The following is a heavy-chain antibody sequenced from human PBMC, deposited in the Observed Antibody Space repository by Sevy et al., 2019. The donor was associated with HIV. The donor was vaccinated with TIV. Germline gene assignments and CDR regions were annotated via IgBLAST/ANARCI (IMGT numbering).Heavy chain of an antibody. CDR3: ARACTGGGSYSYYYGMDV. D-gene: IGHD2-8*02. J-gene: IGHJ6*02. Sequence: ASVKVSCKASGGTFSSYAISWVRQAPGQGLEWMGGIIPIFGTANYSQKFQGRVTITADESMSTAYMELSSLRSEDTAVYYCARACTGGGSYSYYYGMDVWGQGTTVTVSS. CDR2: IIPIFGTA. CDR1: GGTFSSYA. V-gene: IGHV1-69*13.